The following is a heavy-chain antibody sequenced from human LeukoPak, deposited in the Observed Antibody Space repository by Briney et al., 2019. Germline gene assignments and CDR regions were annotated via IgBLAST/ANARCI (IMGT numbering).Heavy chain of an antibody. CDR1: GGSISSYY. V-gene: IGHV4-59*01. CDR3: VRRYNWNYGWFDP. Sequence: SETLSLTCTVSGGSISSYYWSWIRQPPGKGLEWIGYIYYSGSTNYNPSLKSRVTISVDTSKNQFSLKLSSVTAADTAVYYCVRRYNWNYGWFDPWGQGTLVTVSS. D-gene: IGHD1-7*01. CDR2: IYYSGST. J-gene: IGHJ5*02.